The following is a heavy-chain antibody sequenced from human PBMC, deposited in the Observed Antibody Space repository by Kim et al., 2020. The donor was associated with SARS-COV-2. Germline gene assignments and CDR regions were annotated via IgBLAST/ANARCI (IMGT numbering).Heavy chain of an antibody. Sequence: SETLSLTSTVSGGSISSSSYYWGWIRQPPGKGLEWIGSIYYSGSTYYNPSLKSRVTISVDTSKNQFSLKLSSVTAADTAVYYCAGHSLRFLEWANWFDPWGQGTLVTVSS. CDR3: AGHSLRFLEWANWFDP. D-gene: IGHD3-3*01. V-gene: IGHV4-39*01. CDR1: GGSISSSSYY. J-gene: IGHJ5*02. CDR2: IYYSGST.